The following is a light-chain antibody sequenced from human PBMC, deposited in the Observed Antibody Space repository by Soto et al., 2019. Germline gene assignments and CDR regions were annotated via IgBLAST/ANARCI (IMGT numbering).Light chain of an antibody. V-gene: IGKV3-20*01. CDR2: AAS. CDR3: PQYGSTPTYT. J-gene: IGKJ2*01. CDR1: QSVSSSY. Sequence: EIVLTQSPGTLSLSPGEGATLSCRASQSVSSSYLAWYQQKPGQAPRLLIYAASSRATRVPNRFSGSGSGTGFHLTIIRREPEELAEYYCPQYGSTPTYTVRQGTKQEIK.